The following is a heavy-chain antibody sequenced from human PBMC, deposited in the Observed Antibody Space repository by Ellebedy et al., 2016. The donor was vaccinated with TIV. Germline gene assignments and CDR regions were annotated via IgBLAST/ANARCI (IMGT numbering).Heavy chain of an antibody. CDR1: GGSFSGFY. D-gene: IGHD5-24*01. Sequence: SQTLSLTCXVYGGSFSGFYWSWIRQPPGKRLEWIALIHDSGSTNSNPSLKSQVSISIDTSKTQISLRLSSVTTADTAVYYCVRGSGWLPLDWGQGILVTVSS. CDR3: VRGSGWLPLD. V-gene: IGHV4-59*01. J-gene: IGHJ4*02. CDR2: IHDSGST.